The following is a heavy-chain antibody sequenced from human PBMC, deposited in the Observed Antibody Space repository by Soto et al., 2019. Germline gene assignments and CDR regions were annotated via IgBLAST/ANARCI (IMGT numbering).Heavy chain of an antibody. CDR3: ARDLIAVAGSRPHYYYYGMDV. J-gene: IGHJ6*02. Sequence: PGGSLRLSCAASGFTFSSYAMHWVRQAPGKGLEWVAVISYDGSNKYYADSVKGRFTISRDNSKNTLYLQMNSLRAEDTAVYYCARDLIAVAGSRPHYYYYGMDVWGQGTTVTVSS. V-gene: IGHV3-30-3*01. D-gene: IGHD6-19*01. CDR1: GFTFSSYA. CDR2: ISYDGSNK.